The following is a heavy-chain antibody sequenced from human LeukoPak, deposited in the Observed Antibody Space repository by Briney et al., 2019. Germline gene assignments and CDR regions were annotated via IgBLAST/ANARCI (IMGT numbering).Heavy chain of an antibody. CDR3: ARDMELST. J-gene: IGHJ3*01. CDR2: ISFSGANS. CDR1: GSTFRDSA. D-gene: IGHD3-16*02. Sequence: GGSLRLSCSASGSTFRDSAMTWVRQAPGKGLEWVSLISFSGANSYYPDSVKGRFSVSRDNSKDTLYLQLSGLRADDTAIYYCARDMELSTWGPGTMVTVSS. V-gene: IGHV3-23*01.